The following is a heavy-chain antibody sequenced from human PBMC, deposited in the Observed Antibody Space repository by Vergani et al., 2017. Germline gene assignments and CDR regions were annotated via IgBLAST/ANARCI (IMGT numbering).Heavy chain of an antibody. CDR1: GGSSFNSRYY. CDR3: LRPVTQDYYNDSDYFDY. D-gene: IGHD3-22*01. J-gene: IGHJ4*02. CDR2: RDYNGRA. Sequence: QLQLQESGPGLVKPSGTLSLTCSVTGGSSFNSRYYWGWIRQPPGKGLEWIGSRDYNGRAYYTPSLRRRVAISIGTSKMQFSLKLYSLTAADTAIYYCLRPVTQDYYNDSDYFDYWGLGTLVTVSS. V-gene: IGHV4-39*01.